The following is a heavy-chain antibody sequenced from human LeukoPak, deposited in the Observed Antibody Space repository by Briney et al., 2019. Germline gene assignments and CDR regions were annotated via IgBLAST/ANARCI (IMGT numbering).Heavy chain of an antibody. CDR1: GFTFSSYS. CDR3: AREDFYASGGYSR. Sequence: GGSLRLSCAASGFTFSSYSMNWVRQAPGKGLEWVSHISSSSTTIYYSDSVKGRFTISRDNAQNSLFLQMSSLRAADTAMYYCAREDFYASGGYSRWGQGTMVTVSS. J-gene: IGHJ4*02. V-gene: IGHV3-48*01. CDR2: ISSSSTTI. D-gene: IGHD3-10*01.